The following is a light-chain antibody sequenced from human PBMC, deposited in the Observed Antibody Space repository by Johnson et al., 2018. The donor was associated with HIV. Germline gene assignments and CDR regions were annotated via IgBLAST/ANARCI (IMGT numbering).Light chain of an antibody. CDR3: GTWGSSLSAGGV. Sequence: QSVLTQPPSVSAAPGQKVTISCSGSSSNIGNNYVSWYQQLPGTAPKLLIYDNNKRPSGFPDRFSGSKAGTSATLGITGLQTGDEADYYCGTWGSSLSAGGVFGTGTKVTVL. CDR1: SSNIGNNY. CDR2: DNN. J-gene: IGLJ1*01. V-gene: IGLV1-51*01.